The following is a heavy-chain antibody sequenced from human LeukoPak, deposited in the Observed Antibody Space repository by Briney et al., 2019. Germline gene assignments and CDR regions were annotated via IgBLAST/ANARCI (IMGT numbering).Heavy chain of an antibody. CDR2: ISGSGDST. V-gene: IGHV3-23*01. D-gene: IGHD3-3*01. CDR3: AKPRTGPYDFWIT. Sequence: PGGSLRLSCAASGFTFSTYAVNWVRQAPGKGLEWVSTISGSGDSTYYADSVKGRFTISRDNSKNTLYLQMNSLRAEDTAVYYCAKPRTGPYDFWITWGQGTLVTVSS. CDR1: GFTFSTYA. J-gene: IGHJ5*02.